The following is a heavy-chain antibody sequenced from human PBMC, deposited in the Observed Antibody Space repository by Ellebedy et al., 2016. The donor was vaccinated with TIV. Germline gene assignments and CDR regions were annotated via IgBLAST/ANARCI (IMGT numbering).Heavy chain of an antibody. Sequence: GESLKISXAASGFTFSSYAMSWVRQAPGKGLEWVSYISSSGSTIYYADSVKGRFTISRDNAKNSLYLQMNSLRAEDTAVYYCARVYYYYGMDVWGQGTTVTVSS. CDR1: GFTFSSYA. CDR2: ISSSGSTI. CDR3: ARVYYYYGMDV. J-gene: IGHJ6*02. V-gene: IGHV3-48*04.